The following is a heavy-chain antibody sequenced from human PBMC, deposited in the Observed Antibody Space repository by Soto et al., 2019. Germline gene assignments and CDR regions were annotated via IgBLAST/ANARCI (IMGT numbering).Heavy chain of an antibody. CDR2: ISYDGSNK. Sequence: GGFLRLSCAASGFTFSSYGMHWVRQAPGKGLEWVAVISYDGSNKYYADSVKGRFTISRDNSKNTLYLQMNSLRAEDTAVYYCAMSDVDTAMAQDYWGQGTLVTVSS. J-gene: IGHJ4*02. D-gene: IGHD5-18*01. V-gene: IGHV3-30*03. CDR3: AMSDVDTAMAQDY. CDR1: GFTFSSYG.